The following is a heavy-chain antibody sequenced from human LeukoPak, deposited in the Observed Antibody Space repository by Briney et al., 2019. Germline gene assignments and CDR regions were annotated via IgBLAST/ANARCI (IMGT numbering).Heavy chain of an antibody. D-gene: IGHD3-16*02. CDR1: GFTFSSYW. CDR2: IKQDGSGY. J-gene: IGHJ4*02. V-gene: IGHV3-7*01. CDR3: AREQTPVIHYYFDS. Sequence: GGSLRLSCAASGFTFSSYWMSWVRQTPGKGLEWVANIKQDGSGYYYVDSVKGRFTISGDNAKNSLYLQMNSLRAEDTAVYYCAREQTPVIHYYFDSWGQGTLVTVSS.